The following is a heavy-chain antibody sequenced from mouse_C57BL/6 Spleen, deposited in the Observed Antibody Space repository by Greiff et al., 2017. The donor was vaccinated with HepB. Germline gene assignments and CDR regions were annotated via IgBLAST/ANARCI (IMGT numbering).Heavy chain of an antibody. CDR2: INPNNGGT. V-gene: IGHV1-18*01. D-gene: IGHD3-2*02. CDR3: ARDLSSGYGFAY. CDR1: GYTFTDYN. J-gene: IGHJ3*01. Sequence: VQLKQSGPELVKPGASVKIPCKASGYTFTDYNMDWVKQSHGKSLEWIGDINPNNGGTIYNQKFKGKATLTVDKSSSTAYMELRSLTSEDTAVYYCARDLSSGYGFAYWGQGTLVTVSA.